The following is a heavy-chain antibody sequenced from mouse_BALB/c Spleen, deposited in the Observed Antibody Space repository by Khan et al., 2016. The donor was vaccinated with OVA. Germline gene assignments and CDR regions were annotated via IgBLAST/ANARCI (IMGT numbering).Heavy chain of an antibody. Sequence: QVQLKQSGAELARPGASVTLSCKASGYTFTDYYINWVNQRTGQGLEWLGEISPGRGDTYYNERFKGEATLTADKSSSTAYMQHSSLPSEASAVDFCARRNYFGYTFAYSGQGTLVTVSA. V-gene: IGHV1-77*01. D-gene: IGHD1-2*01. CDR1: GYTFTDYY. CDR2: ISPGRGDT. J-gene: IGHJ3*01. CDR3: ARRNYFGYTFAY.